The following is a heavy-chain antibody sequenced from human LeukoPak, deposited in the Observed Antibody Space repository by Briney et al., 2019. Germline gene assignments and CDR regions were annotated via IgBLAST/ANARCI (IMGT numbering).Heavy chain of an antibody. V-gene: IGHV1-18*01. CDR2: ISAYNGNT. D-gene: IGHD2-2*01. Sequence: ASVKVSCKASGYTFTSYDINWVRQAPGQGLEWMGWISAYNGNTNYAQKLQGRVTMTTDTSTSTAYMELRSLRSDDTAVYYCARVTCSSTSCSVLYYYYMDVWGKGTTVTVSS. CDR3: ARVTCSSTSCSVLYYYYMDV. J-gene: IGHJ6*03. CDR1: GYTFTSYD.